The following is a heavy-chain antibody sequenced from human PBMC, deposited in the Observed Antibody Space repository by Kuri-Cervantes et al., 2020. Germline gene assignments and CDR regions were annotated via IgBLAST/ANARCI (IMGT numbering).Heavy chain of an antibody. CDR2: IYSGGST. J-gene: IGHJ4*02. CDR1: GFTVSSNY. Sequence: GESLKISCAASGFTVSSNYMSWVRQAPGKGLEWVSVIYSGGSTCYADSVKGRFTISRDNSKNTLYLQMNSLRAEDTAVYYCARDRDYFDYWGQGTLVTVSS. CDR3: ARDRDYFDY. D-gene: IGHD3-10*01. V-gene: IGHV3-53*01.